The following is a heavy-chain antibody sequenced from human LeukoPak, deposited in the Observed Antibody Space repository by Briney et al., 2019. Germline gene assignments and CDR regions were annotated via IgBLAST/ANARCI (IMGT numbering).Heavy chain of an antibody. V-gene: IGHV4-39*01. CDR3: ARVDIVIVPSANFDC. J-gene: IGHJ4*02. CDR1: GGSISSSGYY. Sequence: SETLSLTCIVSGGSISSSGYYWGWIRQPPGKGLEWIGSINYSGTTYYNPSLRSRVTISVDTSKNQFSLKLSSVTAADTAVYYCARVDIVIVPSANFDCWGQGTLVTVSS. D-gene: IGHD2-2*01. CDR2: INYSGTT.